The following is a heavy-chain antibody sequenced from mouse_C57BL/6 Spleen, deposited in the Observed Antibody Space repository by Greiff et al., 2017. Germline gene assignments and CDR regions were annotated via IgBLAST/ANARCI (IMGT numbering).Heavy chain of an antibody. D-gene: IGHD2-3*01. J-gene: IGHJ2*01. CDR1: GFTFSSYA. CDR2: ISSGGDYI. V-gene: IGHV5-9-1*02. Sequence: DVMLVESGEGLVKPGGSLKLSCAASGFTFSSYAMSWVRQTPEKRLEWVAYISSGGDYIYYADTVKGRFTISRDNARNTLYLQMSSLKSEDTAMYYCTRDDGDGYYYFDYWGQGTALTVSS. CDR3: TRDDGDGYYYFDY.